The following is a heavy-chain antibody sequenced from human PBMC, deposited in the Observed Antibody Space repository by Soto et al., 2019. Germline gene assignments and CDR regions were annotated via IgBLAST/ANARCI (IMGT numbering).Heavy chain of an antibody. V-gene: IGHV3-23*01. D-gene: IGHD6-13*01. J-gene: IGHJ4*02. Sequence: EVQLLESGGGLVQPGGSLRLSCAPSGFTFSSYAMGWFRQPPGKGLEWVSAIGGSGGSTYYADSVKGRFTISRDNSKNTLYLQMNSLRAEDTAVYYCAKALGIAAADNDYWGQGTLVTVSS. CDR2: IGGSGGST. CDR1: GFTFSSYA. CDR3: AKALGIAAADNDY.